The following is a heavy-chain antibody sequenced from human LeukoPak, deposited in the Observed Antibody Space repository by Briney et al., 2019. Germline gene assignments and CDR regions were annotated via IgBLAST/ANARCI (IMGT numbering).Heavy chain of an antibody. Sequence: PGGSLRLSCAASGFTFDDYGMSWVRQAPGKGLEWVSGINWNGGSTDYADSVKGRFTISRDNAKNSLYLQMNSLRAEDTALYYRSRICFGGYLFLPFYMDLWGQGTPVTVSS. V-gene: IGHV3-20*04. CDR3: SRICFGGYLFLPFYMDL. J-gene: IGHJ6*03. CDR1: GFTFDDYG. CDR2: INWNGGST. D-gene: IGHD2-15*01.